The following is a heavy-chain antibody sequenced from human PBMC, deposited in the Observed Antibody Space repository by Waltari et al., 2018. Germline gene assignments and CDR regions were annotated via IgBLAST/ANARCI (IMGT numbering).Heavy chain of an antibody. CDR3: ARERHDSSRGRDY. D-gene: IGHD3-22*01. Sequence: QLQLQESGPGLVKPSETLSLTCTVSGGSISSSSYYWGWIRQPPGKGLEWIGSIYYIGSTYYNPSLKSRGTISVDTSKNQFSLKLSSVTAADTAVYYCARERHDSSRGRDYWGQGTLVTVSS. J-gene: IGHJ4*02. CDR2: IYYIGST. CDR1: GGSISSSSYY. V-gene: IGHV4-39*02.